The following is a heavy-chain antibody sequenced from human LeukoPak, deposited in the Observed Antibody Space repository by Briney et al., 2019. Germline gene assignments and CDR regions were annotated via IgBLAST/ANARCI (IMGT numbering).Heavy chain of an antibody. CDR3: ARDLAPPVTTAGGNYFDY. J-gene: IGHJ4*02. CDR2: INWNGGST. D-gene: IGHD4-17*01. Sequence: GGSLRLSCAASGFTFDDYGMSWVRQAPGKGLEWVSGINWNGGSTGYADSVKGRFTISRDNSKNTVYLQMNSLRVEDTAVYYCARDLAPPVTTAGGNYFDYWGQGTLVTVSS. V-gene: IGHV3-20*04. CDR1: GFTFDDYG.